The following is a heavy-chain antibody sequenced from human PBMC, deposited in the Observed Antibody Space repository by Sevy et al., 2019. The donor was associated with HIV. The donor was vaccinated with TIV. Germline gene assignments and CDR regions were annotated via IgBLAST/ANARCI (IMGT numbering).Heavy chain of an antibody. Sequence: GESLKISCKGSGYSFTSYWIGWVHQMPGKGLEWMGIIYPGDSDTRYSPSFQGQVTISADKSISTAYLQWSSLKASDTAMYYCARLLRPKAAGDYYYYGMDVWGQGTTVTVSS. CDR2: IYPGDSDT. D-gene: IGHD6-13*01. V-gene: IGHV5-51*07. J-gene: IGHJ6*02. CDR3: ARLLRPKAAGDYYYYGMDV. CDR1: GYSFTSYW.